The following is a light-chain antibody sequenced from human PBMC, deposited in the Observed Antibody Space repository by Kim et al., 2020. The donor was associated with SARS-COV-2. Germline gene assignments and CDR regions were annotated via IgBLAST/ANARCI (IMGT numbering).Light chain of an antibody. CDR1: SLRNYY. CDR3: NSRDSSGNHLV. V-gene: IGLV3-19*01. J-gene: IGLJ2*01. Sequence: SSELTQDPAVSVALGQTVRITCQGDSLRNYYASWYQQKPGQAPVVVIYGKNNRPSGIPDRFSGSSSGNTASLTITGAQAEDEADYYCNSRDSSGNHLVFG. CDR2: GKN.